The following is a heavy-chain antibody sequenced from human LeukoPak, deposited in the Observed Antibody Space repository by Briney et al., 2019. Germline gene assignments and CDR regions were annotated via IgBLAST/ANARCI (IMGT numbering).Heavy chain of an antibody. CDR2: IDPLDGET. CDR1: VYPFSDYY. D-gene: IGHD1-7*01. J-gene: IGHJ4*02. V-gene: IGHV1-69-2*01. CDR3: TRDHEERGPYLDL. Sequence: ATVKLSCKASVYPFSDYYIHWIHEAPGKGLQWMGRIDPLDGETTYAERFQGRVTFTADTSTYTIYMELHSLTFPDTAIYYCTRDHEERGPYLDLWGQGSQVTVSS.